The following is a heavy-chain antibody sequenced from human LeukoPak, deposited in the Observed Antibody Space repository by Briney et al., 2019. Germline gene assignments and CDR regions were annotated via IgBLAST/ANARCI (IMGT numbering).Heavy chain of an antibody. J-gene: IGHJ4*02. Sequence: RTGGSLRLSCAVSGFIFSNYAMSWVRQAPGKGLEWVSGIWGNAAATYYADSVKGRFTISRDNSKNTLYLQMNSLRAEDTAAYYCARSGLNRFDYWGQGTLVTVSS. V-gene: IGHV3-23*01. CDR3: ARSGLNRFDY. D-gene: IGHD2-15*01. CDR2: IWGNAAAT. CDR1: GFIFSNYA.